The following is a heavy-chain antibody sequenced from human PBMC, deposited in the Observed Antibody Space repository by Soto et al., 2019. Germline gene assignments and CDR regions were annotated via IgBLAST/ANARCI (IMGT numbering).Heavy chain of an antibody. Sequence: NPSETLSLTCTVSGGSISSYYWSWIRRPAGKGLEWIGRIYTSGSTNYNPSLKSRVTMSVDTSKNQFSLKLSSVTAADTAVYYCARDRYYYDSSGYYYANWFDPWGQGTLVTVSS. J-gene: IGHJ5*02. CDR3: ARDRYYYDSSGYYYANWFDP. CDR2: IYTSGST. V-gene: IGHV4-4*07. CDR1: GGSISSYY. D-gene: IGHD3-22*01.